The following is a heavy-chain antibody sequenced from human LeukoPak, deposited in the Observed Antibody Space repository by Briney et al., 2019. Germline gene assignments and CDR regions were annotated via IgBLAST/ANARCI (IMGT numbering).Heavy chain of an antibody. V-gene: IGHV3-49*04. CDR2: IRSRAYGGTT. CDR1: GFTFGDYA. D-gene: IGHD3-22*01. CDR3: ARGAERSGYDH. J-gene: IGHJ4*02. Sequence: PGGSLRLSCTASGFTFGDYAMSWVRQAPGKGLEWGGFIRSRAYGGTTEYAASVKGRFTISRDDSKSTAYLQMTSLKTEDTAVYYCARGAERSGYDHWGQGTLVTVAS.